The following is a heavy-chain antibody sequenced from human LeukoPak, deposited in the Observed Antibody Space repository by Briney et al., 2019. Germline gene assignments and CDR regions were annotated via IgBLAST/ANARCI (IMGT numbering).Heavy chain of an antibody. J-gene: IGHJ6*03. CDR3: ATDGAQATRSVYSSSRRRYYYMDV. CDR2: IYTSGST. V-gene: IGHV4-4*07. Sequence: SETLSLTCTVSGGSISSYYWSWIRQPAGKGLEWIGRIYTSGSTNYNPSLKSRVTISVDTSKNHFSLKLSSVTEADTAVYYCATDGAQATRSVYSSSRRRYYYMDVWGKGTTVTISS. CDR1: GGSISSYY. D-gene: IGHD6-13*01.